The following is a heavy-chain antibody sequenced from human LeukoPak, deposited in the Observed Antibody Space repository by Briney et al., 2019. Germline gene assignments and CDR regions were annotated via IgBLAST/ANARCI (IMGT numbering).Heavy chain of an antibody. CDR2: IWYDGSNK. Sequence: PGGSLRLSCAPSGFTFSNYGMHWVRQAPGKGLEWVAVIWYDGSNKYYADSVKGRFTISRDNSKNTLYLQMNSLRAEDTAVYYCARSLERDYHGSNYYMNNWFDPWGQGTLVTVPS. J-gene: IGHJ5*02. D-gene: IGHD3-10*01. V-gene: IGHV3-33*01. CDR1: GFTFSNYG. CDR3: ARSLERDYHGSNYYMNNWFDP.